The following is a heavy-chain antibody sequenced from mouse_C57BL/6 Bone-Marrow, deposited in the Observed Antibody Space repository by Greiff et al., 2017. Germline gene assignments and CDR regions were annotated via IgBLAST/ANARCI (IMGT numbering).Heavy chain of an antibody. V-gene: IGHV3-6*01. J-gene: IGHJ2*01. CDR3: ARIYYGNYVGDY. D-gene: IGHD2-1*01. CDR2: ISYDGSN. Sequence: EVQLQESGPGLVKPSQSLSLTCSVTGYSITSGYYWNWLRQFPGNKLEWMGYISYDGSNNYNPSLKNRISITRDTSKNQFFLKLNSVTTEDTATYYCARIYYGNYVGDYWGQGTTLPVSS. CDR1: GYSITSGYY.